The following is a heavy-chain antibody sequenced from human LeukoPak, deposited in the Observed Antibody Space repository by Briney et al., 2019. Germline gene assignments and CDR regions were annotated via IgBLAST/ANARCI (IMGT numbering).Heavy chain of an antibody. CDR2: IYHSGST. V-gene: IGHV4-30-2*01. Sequence: SETLSLTCTVSGGSVSSGSYYWSWIRQPPGKGLEWIGYIYHSGSTYYNPSLKSRVTISVDRSKNQFSLKLSSVTAADTAVYYCARGRDPRITIFGVVTPFDYWGQGTLVTVSS. D-gene: IGHD3-3*01. CDR1: GGSVSSGSYY. J-gene: IGHJ4*02. CDR3: ARGRDPRITIFGVVTPFDY.